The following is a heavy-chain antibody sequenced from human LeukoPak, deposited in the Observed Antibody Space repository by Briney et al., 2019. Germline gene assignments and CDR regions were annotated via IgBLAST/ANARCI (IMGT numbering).Heavy chain of an antibody. CDR1: GFTFSTYW. Sequence: GGSLRLSCTASGFTFSTYWINWVRQSPGKGLVWVALINGDGSTTTHADSVKGRFTISRDNAKNTAYLQMNSLRDEDTAVYFCATDYAGSPDYWGQGTLVTVSA. V-gene: IGHV3-74*03. D-gene: IGHD3-10*01. CDR3: ATDYAGSPDY. J-gene: IGHJ4*02. CDR2: INGDGSTT.